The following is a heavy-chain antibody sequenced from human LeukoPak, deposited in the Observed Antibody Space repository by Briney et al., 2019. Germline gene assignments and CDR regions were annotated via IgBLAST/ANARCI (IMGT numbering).Heavy chain of an antibody. Sequence: GGSLRLSCAASGVTFSRYWMHWVRQAPGKGLVWVSRIKNDGSSTTYADAVKGGFTISRDNAKNTLYLQMNSLRAEDTAVYYCVREPYCSGGSCYTSGFDCWGQGTLVTVSS. CDR1: GVTFSRYW. CDR3: VREPYCSGGSCYTSGFDC. V-gene: IGHV3-74*01. CDR2: IKNDGSST. D-gene: IGHD2-15*01. J-gene: IGHJ4*02.